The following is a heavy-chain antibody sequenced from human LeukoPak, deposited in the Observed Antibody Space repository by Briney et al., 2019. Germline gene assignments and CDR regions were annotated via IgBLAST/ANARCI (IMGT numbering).Heavy chain of an antibody. CDR1: GFSLTTYP. CDR3: ARDIVNGPFVTSLES. J-gene: IGHJ4*02. CDR2: ISSDGNTE. V-gene: IGHV3-48*03. D-gene: IGHD2-8*01. Sequence: SGGSLRLSCAASGFSLTTYPMNWIRQVPGKGLEWVSHISSDGNTEYYADSMSVLFTMSRDNAKYSLDLPLNSLRTEDTAVYYCARDIVNGPFVTSLESWGQGALVTVSS.